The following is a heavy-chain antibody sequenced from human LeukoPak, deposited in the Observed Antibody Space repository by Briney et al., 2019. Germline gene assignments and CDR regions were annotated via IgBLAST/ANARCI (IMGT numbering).Heavy chain of an antibody. J-gene: IGHJ2*01. Sequence: GGSLSLLCAVCVLIYSRYDMLCVRHARGKGLVWVSAIGIAGDTYYTGSVKGRFTISRENAKNSLYLQMNSLRAGDTAVYYCARAKGYGGNSEVSWYFDLWGRGTLVTVSS. CDR3: ARAKGYGGNSEVSWYFDL. CDR2: IGIAGDT. V-gene: IGHV3-13*01. D-gene: IGHD4-23*01. CDR1: VLIYSRYD.